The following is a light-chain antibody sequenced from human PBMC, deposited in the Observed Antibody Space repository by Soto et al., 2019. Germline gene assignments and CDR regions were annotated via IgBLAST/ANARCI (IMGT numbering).Light chain of an antibody. J-gene: IGKJ3*01. Sequence: IQLTQSPSSLSASVGDRVTITCRASQGISSYLAWYQHKPGKAPKLLIYAASTLQSGVPSRFSGSRYGTDFTLTISSLQPEDFATYYCQQLNSYPSAFGAGNKVYIK. CDR2: AAS. CDR3: QQLNSYPSA. CDR1: QGISSY. V-gene: IGKV1-9*01.